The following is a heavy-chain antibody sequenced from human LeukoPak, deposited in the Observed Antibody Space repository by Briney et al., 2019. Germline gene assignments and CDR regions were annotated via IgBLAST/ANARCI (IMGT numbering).Heavy chain of an antibody. D-gene: IGHD2-2*01. CDR2: IRYDGSNK. CDR1: GFTFSRYW. J-gene: IGHJ6*03. CDR3: AKELETSSWYYYYYYMDV. V-gene: IGHV3-30*02. Sequence: GGSLRLSCAASGFTFSRYWMSWVRQAPGKGLEWVAFIRYDGSNKYYADSVKGRFTISRDNSKNTLYLQMNSLRAEDTAVYYCAKELETSSWYYYYYYMDVWGKGTTVTISS.